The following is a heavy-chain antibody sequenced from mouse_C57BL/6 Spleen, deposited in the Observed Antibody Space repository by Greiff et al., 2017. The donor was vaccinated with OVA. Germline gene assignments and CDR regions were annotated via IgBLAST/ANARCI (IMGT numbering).Heavy chain of an antibody. D-gene: IGHD1-1*01. CDR1: GYTFTSYW. CDR3: ARGGYYGSSSYFDY. J-gene: IGHJ2*01. CDR2: IYPGSGST. Sequence: QVQLQQSGAELVKPGASVKMSCKASGYTFTSYWITWVKPRPGQGLEWIGDIYPGSGSTNYNEKFKSKATLTVDNSSSTAYMQLSSLTSEDSAVYYCARGGYYGSSSYFDYWGQGTTLTVSS. V-gene: IGHV1-55*01.